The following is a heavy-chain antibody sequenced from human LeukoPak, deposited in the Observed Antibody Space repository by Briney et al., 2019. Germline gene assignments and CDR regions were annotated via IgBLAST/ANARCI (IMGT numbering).Heavy chain of an antibody. CDR3: AQGSSSGWYYFGY. CDR1: GFTFSDYY. V-gene: IGHV3-11*01. Sequence: PGGSLRLSCAASGFTFSDYYMSWIRQAPGKGLEWVSYISSSGSTIYYADSVKGRFTISRDNSKNTLFLQMNSLRPEDTAIYYCAQGSSSGWYYFGYWGQGTLVTVSS. D-gene: IGHD6-19*01. J-gene: IGHJ4*02. CDR2: ISSSGSTI.